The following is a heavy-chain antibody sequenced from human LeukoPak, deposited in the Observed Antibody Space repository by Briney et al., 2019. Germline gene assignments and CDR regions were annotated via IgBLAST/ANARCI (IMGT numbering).Heavy chain of an antibody. CDR1: GFTFSSYG. Sequence: PGGSLRLSCAASGFTFSSYGMHWVRQAPGKGLEWVAVIWYDGSNKYYADSAKGRFTISRDNSKNTLYLQMNSLRAEDTAVYYCAKEGLRYFDWSPYYFDYWGQGTLVTVSS. J-gene: IGHJ4*02. CDR2: IWYDGSNK. D-gene: IGHD3-9*01. V-gene: IGHV3-33*06. CDR3: AKEGLRYFDWSPYYFDY.